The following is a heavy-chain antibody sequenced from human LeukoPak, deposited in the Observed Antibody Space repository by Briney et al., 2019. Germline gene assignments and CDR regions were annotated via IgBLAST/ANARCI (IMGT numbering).Heavy chain of an antibody. CDR1: GGTFSSYA. CDR3: VRDLFTPRDH. D-gene: IGHD2-15*01. V-gene: IGHV1-69*05. J-gene: IGHJ4*02. Sequence: SVKVSCKASGGTFSSYAISWVRQAPGQGLEWMGGIIPIFGTANYAQKFQGRVTITTDESTSTAYMELSGLRSDDTAIYYCVRDLFTPRDHWGLGTLVTVSS. CDR2: IIPIFGTA.